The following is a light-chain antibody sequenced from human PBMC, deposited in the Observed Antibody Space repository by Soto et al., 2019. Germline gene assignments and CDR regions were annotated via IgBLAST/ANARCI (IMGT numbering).Light chain of an antibody. Sequence: EIVLTQSPGTLSLSPGESATLSCRASQSVSSNYLAWYQQKPGQAPRLLIYGASSRFTGIPDRFSGSGSGTDFTLTISRLEPEDFAVYSCQQYGGSPLTFGGGTKVDIK. V-gene: IGKV3-20*01. J-gene: IGKJ4*02. CDR2: GAS. CDR1: QSVSSNY. CDR3: QQYGGSPLT.